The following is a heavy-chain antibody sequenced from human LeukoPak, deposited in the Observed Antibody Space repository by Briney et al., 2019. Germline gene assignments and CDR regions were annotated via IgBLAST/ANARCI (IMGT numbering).Heavy chain of an antibody. D-gene: IGHD2-2*02. CDR1: GFTFSSYE. CDR2: ISSSGSTI. CDR3: AKGGYCSSTSCYTVGSFDY. J-gene: IGHJ4*02. V-gene: IGHV3-48*03. Sequence: GGSLRLSCAASGFTFSSYEMNWVRQAPGKGLEWVSYISSSGSTIYYADSVKGRFTISRDNAKNSLYLQMNSLRAEDTAVYYCAKGGYCSSTSCYTVGSFDYWGQGTLVTVSS.